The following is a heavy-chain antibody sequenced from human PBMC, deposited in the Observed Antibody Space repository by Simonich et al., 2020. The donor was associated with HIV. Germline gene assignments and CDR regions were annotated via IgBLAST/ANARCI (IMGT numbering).Heavy chain of an antibody. CDR2: ISHIYGTA. J-gene: IGHJ4*02. D-gene: IGHD3-10*01. CDR1: GGTFSSFA. Sequence: QVQLVQSGAEVKKPGSSVKVSCKASGGTFSSFAISWVRQAPGLGLDVVGGISHIYGTAKYAQMFQGRVTITADESTSTAYMELSSLRSEDTGIYYCARKGGGRGVYYFDYWGQGTLVTVSS. CDR3: ARKGGGRGVYYFDY. V-gene: IGHV1-69*13.